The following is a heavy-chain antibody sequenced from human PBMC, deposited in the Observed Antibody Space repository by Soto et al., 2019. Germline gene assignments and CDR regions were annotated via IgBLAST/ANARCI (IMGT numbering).Heavy chain of an antibody. CDR1: GFIFSSSG. CDR3: VKSIAVAPGWLDP. V-gene: IGHV3-33*06. J-gene: IGHJ5*02. CDR2: IWYDGSNT. Sequence: GSLRLSCAASGFIFSSSGMHWVRQAPGKGLEWVAGIWYDGSNTFYSDAVKGRFSISRDNSKNTVDLQMNSLRAEDTAVYYCVKSIAVAPGWLDPWGQGIQVTVSS. D-gene: IGHD6-19*01.